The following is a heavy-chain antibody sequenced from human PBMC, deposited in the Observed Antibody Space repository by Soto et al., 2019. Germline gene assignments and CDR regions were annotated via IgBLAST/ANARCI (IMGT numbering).Heavy chain of an antibody. V-gene: IGHV1-69*13. CDR1: AGTFSSYA. CDR3: ARSSGYYYYYYGMDV. D-gene: IGHD3-22*01. Sequence: ASVKVSCKASAGTFSSYAISWVRQAPGQGLEWMGVIIPIFGTANYAQKFQGRVTITADESTSTAYMELSSLRSEDTAVYYCARSSGYYYYYYGMDVWGQGTTVTVSS. J-gene: IGHJ6*02. CDR2: IIPIFGTA.